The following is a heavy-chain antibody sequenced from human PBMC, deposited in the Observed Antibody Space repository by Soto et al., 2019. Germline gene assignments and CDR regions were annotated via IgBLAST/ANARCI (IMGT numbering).Heavy chain of an antibody. CDR2: ISYDGSNK. CDR1: GFTFSSYA. V-gene: IGHV3-30-3*01. Sequence: QVQLVESGGGVVQPGRSLRLSCAASGFTFSSYAMHWVRQAPGKGLEWVAVISYDGSNKYYADSVKGRFTISRDNSKNTLYLQMNSLRAEDTAVYYCATALRGLGSSGYYYACFQHWGQGTLVTVSS. CDR3: ATALRGLGSSGYYYACFQH. J-gene: IGHJ1*01. D-gene: IGHD3-22*01.